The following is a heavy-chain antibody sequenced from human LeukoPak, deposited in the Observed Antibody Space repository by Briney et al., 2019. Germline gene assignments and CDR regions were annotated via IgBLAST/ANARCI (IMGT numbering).Heavy chain of an antibody. D-gene: IGHD2-8*01. CDR1: GGSISSYY. CDR2: IYTSGST. J-gene: IGHJ4*02. CDR3: ARLGSGLYCTNGVCEHDY. Sequence: SETLSLTCTVSGGSISSYYWSWIRQPPGKGLEWIGYIYTSGSTNYNPSLKSRVTISVDTSKNQFSLKLSSVTAADTAVYYCARLGSGLYCTNGVCEHDYWGQGTLVTVSS. V-gene: IGHV4-4*09.